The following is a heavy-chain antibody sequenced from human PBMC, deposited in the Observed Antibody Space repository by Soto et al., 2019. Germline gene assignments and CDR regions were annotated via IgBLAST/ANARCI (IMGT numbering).Heavy chain of an antibody. J-gene: IGHJ6*03. CDR3: ARVHGDYYYYYYMDV. Sequence: ASVKVSCKASGYTFTSYAMHWVRQAPGQRLEWMGWINAGNGNTKYSQKFQGRVTITRDTSASTAYMELSSLRSEDTAVYYCARVHGDYYYYYYMDVWGKGTTVTVSS. D-gene: IGHD3-16*01. CDR1: GYTFTSYA. CDR2: INAGNGNT. V-gene: IGHV1-3*01.